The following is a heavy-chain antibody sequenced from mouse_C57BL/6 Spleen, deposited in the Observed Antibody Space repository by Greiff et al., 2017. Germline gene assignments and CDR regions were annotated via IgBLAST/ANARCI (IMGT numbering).Heavy chain of an antibody. V-gene: IGHV1-52*01. CDR2: IDPSDSET. CDR1: GYTFTSYW. Sequence: QVQLQQPGAELVRPGSSVKLSCKASGYTFTSYWMHWVKQRPIQGLEWIGNIDPSDSETLYNQKFKYNAPLTVDNSSSTAYMQLSSLTFEDSAVYYCARGDGRDYFDYWGQGTTLTVSA. D-gene: IGHD3-3*01. CDR3: ARGDGRDYFDY. J-gene: IGHJ2*01.